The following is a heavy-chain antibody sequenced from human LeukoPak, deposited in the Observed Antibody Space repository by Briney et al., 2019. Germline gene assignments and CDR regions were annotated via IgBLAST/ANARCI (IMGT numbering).Heavy chain of an antibody. Sequence: GGSLRLSCVVSGFTVGSNHMIWVRQAPGKGLEWVSILYSGDSTYYAHSEKGRFTISRDSSKNTLYLQMNSLRAEDSSVYYCARLGGRHEYGDYRLDYWGQGTLVTVSS. J-gene: IGHJ4*02. CDR3: ARLGGRHEYGDYRLDY. D-gene: IGHD4-17*01. CDR1: GFTVGSNH. V-gene: IGHV3-66*04. CDR2: LYSGDST.